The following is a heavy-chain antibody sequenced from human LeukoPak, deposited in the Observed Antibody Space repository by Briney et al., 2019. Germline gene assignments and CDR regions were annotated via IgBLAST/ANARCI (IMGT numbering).Heavy chain of an antibody. D-gene: IGHD3-3*01. CDR3: ARLVFGVGNWWFDP. J-gene: IGHJ5*02. CDR2: IYYSGST. Sequence: PSQTLSLTCTVSGGSISSADYYWSWIRQPPGKGLEWIGYIYYSGSTHYNPSLKSRVTISVDTSKNQFSLKLSSVTAADTAVYYCARLVFGVGNWWFDPWGQGTLVTVSS. V-gene: IGHV4-30-4*01. CDR1: GGSISSADYY.